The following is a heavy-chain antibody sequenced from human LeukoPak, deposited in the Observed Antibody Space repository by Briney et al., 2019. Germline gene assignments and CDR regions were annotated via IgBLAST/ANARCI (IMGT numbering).Heavy chain of an antibody. D-gene: IGHD3-22*01. CDR2: INSDGSST. J-gene: IGHJ3*02. V-gene: IGHV3-74*01. CDR3: ARANYYDSSGSPHAFDI. CDR1: GFTFSSYW. Sequence: GGSLRLSCAASGFTFSSYWMHWVRQAPGKGLVWVSRINSDGSSTSYADSVKGRFTISRDNAKNTLYLQMNSLRAEDTAAYYCARANYYDSSGSPHAFDIWGQGTMVTVSS.